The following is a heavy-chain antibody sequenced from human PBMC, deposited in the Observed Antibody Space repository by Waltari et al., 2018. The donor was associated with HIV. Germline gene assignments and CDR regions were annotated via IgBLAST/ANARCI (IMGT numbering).Heavy chain of an antibody. V-gene: IGHV3-66*01. CDR2: IFIGGNT. D-gene: IGHD2-2*01. CDR1: GIAVSNYY. CDR3: ARSWGAFHSTDGRFDY. J-gene: IGHJ4*02. Sequence: EVQLVESGGGLVQPGGSLRLSCAASGIAVSNYYMNWVRQAPGKGLKWVSVIFIGGNTYYADSVKGRFTISRDTSKNTVFLQMNRVRVEDTAVYFCARSWGAFHSTDGRFDYWGQGSLVTVSS.